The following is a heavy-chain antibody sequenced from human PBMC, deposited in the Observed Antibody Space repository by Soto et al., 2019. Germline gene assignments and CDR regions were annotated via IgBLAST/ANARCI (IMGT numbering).Heavy chain of an antibody. D-gene: IGHD6-6*01. Sequence: GESLKISCAASGFTFSSYDMHWVRQATGKGLEWVSAIGTAGDTYYPGSVKGRFTISRENAKNSLYLQMNSLRAEDTAVYYCARVHTSRYYYYGMDVWGQGTTVTVSS. J-gene: IGHJ6*02. CDR3: ARVHTSRYYYYGMDV. CDR2: IGTAGDT. CDR1: GFTFSSYD. V-gene: IGHV3-13*01.